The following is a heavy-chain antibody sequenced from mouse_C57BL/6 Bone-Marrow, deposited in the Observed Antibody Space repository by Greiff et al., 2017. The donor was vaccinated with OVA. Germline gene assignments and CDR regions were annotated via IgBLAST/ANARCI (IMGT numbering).Heavy chain of an antibody. CDR3: ARQGYYGYDEAWFAY. CDR2: ISSGGSYT. Sequence: EVMLVESGGDLVKPGGSLKLSCAASGFTFSSYGMSWVRQTPDKRLEWVATISSGGSYTYYPDSVMGRFTISRDNAKNTLYLQMSSLKSEDTAMYYCARQGYYGYDEAWFAYWGQGTLVTVSA. V-gene: IGHV5-6*01. J-gene: IGHJ3*01. CDR1: GFTFSSYG. D-gene: IGHD2-2*01.